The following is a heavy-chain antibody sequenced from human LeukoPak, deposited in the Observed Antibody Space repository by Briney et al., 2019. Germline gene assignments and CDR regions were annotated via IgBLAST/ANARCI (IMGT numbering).Heavy chain of an antibody. Sequence: GGSLRLSCAASGFTFSNYGMSWVRQAPGKGLEWVLTISGSGDLTYFADSVKGRFTISRDNSKNTLYLQMNSLRAEDTAVYYCAKTADCSGGSCYSWSPYYFDYWGQGTLVTVSS. D-gene: IGHD2-15*01. V-gene: IGHV3-23*01. CDR1: GFTFSNYG. CDR2: ISGSGDLT. CDR3: AKTADCSGGSCYSWSPYYFDY. J-gene: IGHJ4*02.